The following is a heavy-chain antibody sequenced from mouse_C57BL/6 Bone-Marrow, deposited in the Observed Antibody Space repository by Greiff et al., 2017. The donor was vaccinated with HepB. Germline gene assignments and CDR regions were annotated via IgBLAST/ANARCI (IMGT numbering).Heavy chain of an antibody. CDR1: GFSLTSYG. J-gene: IGHJ4*01. CDR3: AKNKESYYYAMDY. Sequence: QVQLQQSGPGLVQPSQSLSITCTVSGFSLTSYGVHWVRQSPGKGLEWLGVIWSGGSTDYNAAFISRLSISKDNSKSQVFLKKNSLQADDTAIYYCAKNKESYYYAMDYWGQGTSVTVSS. CDR2: IWSGGST. V-gene: IGHV2-2*01.